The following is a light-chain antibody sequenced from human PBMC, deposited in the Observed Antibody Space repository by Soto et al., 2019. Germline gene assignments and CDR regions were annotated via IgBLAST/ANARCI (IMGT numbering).Light chain of an antibody. Sequence: DVVMTQSPLSLPVTLGQPASISCRSSQSLVYRDGIAYLNWFHQRPGQSPRRLIYQASHRDPGVPHRFCGSGSATAFTPNISSVQPADVFVYYCFQRTHWPPYTFGQGTMLEIK. CDR1: QSLVYRDGIAY. V-gene: IGKV2-30*01. J-gene: IGKJ2*01. CDR2: QAS. CDR3: FQRTHWPPYT.